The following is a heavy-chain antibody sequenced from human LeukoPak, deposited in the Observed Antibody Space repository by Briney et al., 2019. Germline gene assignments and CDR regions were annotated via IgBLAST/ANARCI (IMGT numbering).Heavy chain of an antibody. J-gene: IGHJ4*01. Sequence: ASVKVSCKASGYTPTDYYLHWVRQAPGQGLKWMGWINPNSGATHYAQSFQARVTMTRDTSIASSYMELTGLESDDTAVYYCARGRRILGGPENAGDFFDFWGQGSLVTVSS. D-gene: IGHD3-16*01. CDR3: ARGRRILGGPENAGDFFDF. V-gene: IGHV1-2*02. CDR1: GYTPTDYY. CDR2: INPNSGAT.